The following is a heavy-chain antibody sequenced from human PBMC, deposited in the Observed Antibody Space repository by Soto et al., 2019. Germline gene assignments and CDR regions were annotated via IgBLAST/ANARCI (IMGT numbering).Heavy chain of an antibody. V-gene: IGHV3-15*01. J-gene: IGHJ1*01. Sequence: PGGSLRLSCVASEFPFTAAWMSWVRQAPGKGLEWVGRILSKSDGGTTDYAAPVKGRFTVSRDDSKNTLFLQMNSLKTEDTAVYYCTPVGFLGGYAIIQHWGQGT. CDR3: TPVGFLGGYAIIQH. CDR1: EFPFTAAW. D-gene: IGHD2-2*01. CDR2: ILSKSDGGTT.